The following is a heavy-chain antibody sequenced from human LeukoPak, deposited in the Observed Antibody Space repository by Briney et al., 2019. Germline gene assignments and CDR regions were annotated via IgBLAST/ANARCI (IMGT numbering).Heavy chain of an antibody. CDR3: ARDYGTTTTTKRWGCFDY. D-gene: IGHD4-11*01. CDR2: IGFAGDT. J-gene: IGHJ4*02. CDR1: GFTFSNYD. V-gene: IGHV3-13*04. Sequence: GGSLRLSCAASGFTFSNYDMHWVRQATGEGLEWVSAIGFAGDTYYAGSVKGRFTISRENAKNSLYLQMNSLRAGDTAVYYCARDYGTTTTTKRWGCFDYWGQGALVTVSS.